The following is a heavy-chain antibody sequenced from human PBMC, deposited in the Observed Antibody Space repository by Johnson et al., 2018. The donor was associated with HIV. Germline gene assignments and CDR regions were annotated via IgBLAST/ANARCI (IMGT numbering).Heavy chain of an antibody. D-gene: IGHD5-18*01. Sequence: VQLVESGGGLVQPGGSLRLSCVASGFTVSNNYMSWVRQAPGKGLEWVSVIYSGGTTDYSDSVKGRFTISRDNFKNMLYLQMGSLRPDDTAVYYCARRRDTLNIWQESFDVWGQGTVVTVSS. CDR2: IYSGGTT. CDR3: ARRRDTLNIWQESFDV. J-gene: IGHJ3*01. CDR1: GFTVSNNY. V-gene: IGHV3-66*01.